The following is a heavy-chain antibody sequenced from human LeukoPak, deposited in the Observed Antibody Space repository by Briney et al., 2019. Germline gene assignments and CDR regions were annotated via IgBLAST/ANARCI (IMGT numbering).Heavy chain of an antibody. J-gene: IGHJ5*02. V-gene: IGHV1-46*01. CDR3: ARDNSAGTPTYWWFDP. CDR2: INPSGSGT. Sequence: GESLKISCKASGYRFTSYWMHWVRQAPGQGLEWMGVINPSGSGTRYAQPLQGRVTMTRDTSTNTDYMELSSLTSEDTAVYYCARDNSAGTPTYWWFDPWGQGTLVTVSS. D-gene: IGHD1/OR15-1a*01. CDR1: GYRFTSYW.